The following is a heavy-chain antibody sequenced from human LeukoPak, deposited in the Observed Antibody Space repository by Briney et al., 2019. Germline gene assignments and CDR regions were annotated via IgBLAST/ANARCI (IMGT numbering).Heavy chain of an antibody. J-gene: IGHJ4*02. D-gene: IGHD6-19*01. CDR2: IGTAGDT. CDR3: RAVAGTSDY. Sequence: QAGGSLRLSCAASGFTFSDYAMNWVRQAPGKGLEWVSAIGTAGDTYYPGSVKGRFTISRENAKNSLYLQMNSLRAGDTAVYYCRAVAGTSDYWGQGTLVTVSS. CDR1: GFTFSDYA. V-gene: IGHV3-13*01.